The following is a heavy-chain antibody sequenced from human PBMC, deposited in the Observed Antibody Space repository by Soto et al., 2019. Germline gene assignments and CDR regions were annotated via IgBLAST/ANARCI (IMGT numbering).Heavy chain of an antibody. J-gene: IGHJ4*02. CDR2: IIPILGIA. D-gene: IGHD6-13*01. CDR1: GGTFSSYT. V-gene: IGHV1-69*02. Sequence: ASVKVSCKASGGTFSSYTISWVRQAPGQGLEWMGRIIPILGIANYAQKFQGRVTITADKSTSTAYMELSSLRSEDTAVYYCARGYEYSSSWNDYWGQGTLVTVSS. CDR3: ARGYEYSSSWNDY.